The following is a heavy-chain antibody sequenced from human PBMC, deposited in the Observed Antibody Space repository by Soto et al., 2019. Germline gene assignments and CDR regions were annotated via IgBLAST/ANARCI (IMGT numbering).Heavy chain of an antibody. J-gene: IGHJ5*02. D-gene: IGHD5-12*01. V-gene: IGHV1-8*01. CDR2: MNPSTGNT. CDR3: ASGRLIVAGGFDP. CDR1: GYTFTSYD. Sequence: QVQLVQSGAEVKKPGASVKVSCKASGYTFTSYDISWVRQATGQGLEWMGWMNPSTGNTHRAEKFQGRLTMTRNTFKRTVSMDLSNLSVKDTAVYYCASGRLIVAGGFDPWGQATLVTVSS.